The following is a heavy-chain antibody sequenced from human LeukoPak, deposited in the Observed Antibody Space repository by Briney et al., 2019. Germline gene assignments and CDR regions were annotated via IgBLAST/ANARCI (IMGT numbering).Heavy chain of an antibody. Sequence: SGTLSLNCAVSGGSISSSNWWIWVRQPPGKGLVWVGEIYHSGSTNYNPSLKSRVTISVDKSKNQFSLKLSSVTAADTAMYYCARVAVARLAYFDYWGQGTLVTVSS. CDR3: ARVAVARLAYFDY. CDR2: IYHSGST. V-gene: IGHV4-4*02. J-gene: IGHJ4*02. CDR1: GGSISSSNW. D-gene: IGHD6-19*01.